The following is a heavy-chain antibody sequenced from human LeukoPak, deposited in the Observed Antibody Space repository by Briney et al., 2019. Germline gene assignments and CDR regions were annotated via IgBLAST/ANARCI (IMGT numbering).Heavy chain of an antibody. V-gene: IGHV3-66*01. CDR1: GFTVSSNY. J-gene: IGHJ6*02. Sequence: PGGSLRLSCAASGFTVSSNYMSWVRQAPGKGLEWVSVIYSGGSTYYADSVKGRFTISRDNSKNTLYLQMNSLRAEDTAVYYCARDRDYYDSSGYTHRGYYGMDVWGQGTTVTVSS. CDR3: ARDRDYYDSSGYTHRGYYGMDV. D-gene: IGHD3-22*01. CDR2: IYSGGST.